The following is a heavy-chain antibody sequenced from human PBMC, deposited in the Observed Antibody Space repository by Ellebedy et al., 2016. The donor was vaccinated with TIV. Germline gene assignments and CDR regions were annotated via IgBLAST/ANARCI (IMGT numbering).Heavy chain of an antibody. CDR1: GYTFTSYG. CDR2: ISAYNGNT. CDR3: ARDSPPRWFGEYYYYYGMDV. J-gene: IGHJ6*02. V-gene: IGHV1-18*01. D-gene: IGHD3-10*01. Sequence: ASVKVSXXASGYTFTSYGISWVRQAPGQGLEWMGWISAYNGNTNYAQKLQGRVTMTTDTSTSTAYMELRSLRSDDTAVYHCARDSPPRWFGEYYYYYGMDVWGQGTTVTVSS.